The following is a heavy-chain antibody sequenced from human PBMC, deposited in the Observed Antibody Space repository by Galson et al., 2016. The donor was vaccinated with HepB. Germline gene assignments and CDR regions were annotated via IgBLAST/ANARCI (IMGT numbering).Heavy chain of an antibody. D-gene: IGHD1-26*01. Sequence: SLRLSCAASGFIFKDYAMHWVRQAPGKGLEWVSSISWNSGSIGYADSVKGRFTISRDNAKNSLYMQMNSLRAEDTAFYYCAQDNAYMSVGATNFQHWGQGTLVTVSS. J-gene: IGHJ1*01. CDR1: GFIFKDYA. V-gene: IGHV3-9*01. CDR2: ISWNSGSI. CDR3: AQDNAYMSVGATNFQH.